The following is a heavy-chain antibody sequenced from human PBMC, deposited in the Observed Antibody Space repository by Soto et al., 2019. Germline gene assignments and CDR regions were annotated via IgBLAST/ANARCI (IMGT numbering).Heavy chain of an antibody. CDR1: GFSLRTSGMC. V-gene: IGHV2-70*11. CDR2: IDWDDDK. D-gene: IGHD3-3*01. Sequence: SGPTLVNPTQTLTLTCTFSGFSLRTSGMCVSWIRQPPGKALEWLARIDWDDDKYYSTSLKTRLTISKDTSRNQVVLTMTNMDPLDTATYYCARRLSGYFDYWGQGTLVTVSS. J-gene: IGHJ4*02. CDR3: ARRLSGYFDY.